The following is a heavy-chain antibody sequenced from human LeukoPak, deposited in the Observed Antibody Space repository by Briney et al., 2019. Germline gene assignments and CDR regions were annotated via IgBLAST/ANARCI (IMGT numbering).Heavy chain of an antibody. V-gene: IGHV3-23*01. CDR1: GFTFSSYA. Sequence: GGSLRLSCAASGFTFSSYAIHWVRQAPGKGLEWVSGISAGGGTTYYPDYVKGRFTISRDNSANTLNLQMSSLRVDDTAIYYCAKGLQRESRLDNWGQGTLVTVTS. CDR3: AKGLQRESRLDN. CDR2: ISAGGGTT. J-gene: IGHJ4*02. D-gene: IGHD1-1*01.